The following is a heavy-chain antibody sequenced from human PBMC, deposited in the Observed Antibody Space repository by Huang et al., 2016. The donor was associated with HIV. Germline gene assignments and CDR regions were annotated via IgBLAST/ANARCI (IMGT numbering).Heavy chain of an antibody. D-gene: IGHD3-10*01. Sequence: QVQLVQSGAEVKRPGASVKVSCKASGYSFTGHFIHWVRQAPGQGLEWVGRIDPTSGAINLASRFQCRFSMTRDKSIGTAYMELSGLRSDDTAVFFCAREAWASGVAHYFDYWGPGTLVTVSS. CDR3: AREAWASGVAHYFDY. CDR1: GYSFTGHF. CDR2: IDPTSGAI. J-gene: IGHJ4*02. V-gene: IGHV1-2*06.